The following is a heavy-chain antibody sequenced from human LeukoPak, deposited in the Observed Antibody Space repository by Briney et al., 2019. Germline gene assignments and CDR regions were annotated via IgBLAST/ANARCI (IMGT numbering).Heavy chain of an antibody. V-gene: IGHV1-24*01. CDR1: GYTLNELS. J-gene: IGHJ6*02. CDR2: FDPEYGET. D-gene: IGHD2-8*02. CDR3: ATWGSDWWYRILRRTSVGMDV. Sequence: ASVKVSCKVSGYTLNELSMHWVRQAPGKGLEWMGGFDPEYGETIYAQKFQGRVTMTEDTSTDTAYMELSSLRSEDTAVYYCATWGSDWWYRILRRTSVGMDVWGQGTTVTVSS.